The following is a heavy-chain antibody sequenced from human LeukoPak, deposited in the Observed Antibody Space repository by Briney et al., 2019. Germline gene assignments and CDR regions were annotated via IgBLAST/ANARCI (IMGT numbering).Heavy chain of an antibody. CDR3: ARAFSVVVPAAMDLFDY. CDR2: IKQDGSEK. CDR1: GFTFSNYG. Sequence: PGGSLRLSCAASGFTFSNYGISWVRQAPGKGLEWVANIKQDGSEKYYVDSVKGRFTISRDNAKNSLYLQMNSLRAEDTAVYYCARAFSVVVPAAMDLFDYWGQGTLVTVSS. V-gene: IGHV3-7*04. J-gene: IGHJ4*02. D-gene: IGHD2-2*01.